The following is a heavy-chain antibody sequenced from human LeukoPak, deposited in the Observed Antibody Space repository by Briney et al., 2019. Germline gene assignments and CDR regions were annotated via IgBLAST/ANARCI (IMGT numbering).Heavy chain of an antibody. CDR2: AYSDGNT. CDR1: GITVNSTY. J-gene: IGHJ6*02. D-gene: IGHD6-19*01. CDR3: ARLFGSGWPGYFYFAMDV. Sequence: PGGSLRLSCAASGITVNSTYISWVRPAPGKGLEWVSVAYSDGNTYYAGSVKGRFTISRDNSKNTLFLQMNSLRAEDTAVYYCARLFGSGWPGYFYFAMDVWGQGTTVAVSS. V-gene: IGHV3-66*04.